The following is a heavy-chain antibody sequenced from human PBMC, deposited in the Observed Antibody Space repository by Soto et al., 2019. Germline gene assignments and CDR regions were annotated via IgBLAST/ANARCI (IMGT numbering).Heavy chain of an antibody. CDR1: GFIFSDYC. CDR3: ARTLSGYGELTH. CDR2: IRSDSVT. V-gene: IGHV3-11*01. J-gene: IGHJ4*02. Sequence: PGGSLRLSCAASGFIFSDYCMTWVRQAPGKGLEWISYIRSDSVTFYADSVKGRFTISRDNAKRSLSLQMDSLRAEDTAVYYCARTLSGYGELTHWGQGTLVTVSS. D-gene: IGHD3-10*01.